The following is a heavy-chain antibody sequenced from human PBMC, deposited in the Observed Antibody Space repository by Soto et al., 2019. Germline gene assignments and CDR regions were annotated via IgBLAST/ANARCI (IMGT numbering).Heavy chain of an antibody. CDR2: IYYSGST. Sequence: SETLSLTCTVSGGSISSGDYYWGWIRQPPGKGLEWIGYIYYSGSTYYNPSLKSRVTISVDTSKNQFSLKLSSVTAADTAVYYCAREMATISPDYFDYWGQGTLVTVSS. D-gene: IGHD5-12*01. CDR1: GGSISSGDYY. CDR3: AREMATISPDYFDY. V-gene: IGHV4-30-4*01. J-gene: IGHJ4*02.